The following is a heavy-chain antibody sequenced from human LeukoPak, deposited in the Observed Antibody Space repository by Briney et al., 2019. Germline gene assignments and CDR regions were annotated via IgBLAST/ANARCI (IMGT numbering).Heavy chain of an antibody. D-gene: IGHD6-19*01. CDR1: GFTFNSYG. Sequence: TGGSLRLSCAASGFTFNSYGMHWVRQAPGKGLEWVSSICSVTTYIYYADSVKGRFTISRDNAKNSLSLQMNSLRAEDTAVYYCARAIAVAGPYYFDYWGQGTLVTVSS. J-gene: IGHJ4*02. CDR2: ICSVTTYI. CDR3: ARAIAVAGPYYFDY. V-gene: IGHV3-21*01.